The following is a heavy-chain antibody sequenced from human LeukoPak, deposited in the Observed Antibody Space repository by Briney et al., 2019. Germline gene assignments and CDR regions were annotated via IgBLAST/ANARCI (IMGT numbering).Heavy chain of an antibody. CDR3: AKGGGYSGYDSGGYYYFYMDV. J-gene: IGHJ6*03. D-gene: IGHD5-12*01. CDR2: INQDGSKK. CDR1: GFTFSTYW. Sequence: GGSLRLSCEASGFTFSTYWMIWVRQAPGKGLEWVANINQDGSKKYYVDSIKGRFTISRDNAKNSLYLQMNTLRAEDTAVYYCAKGGGYSGYDSGGYYYFYMDVWVKGTTVTISS. V-gene: IGHV3-7*03.